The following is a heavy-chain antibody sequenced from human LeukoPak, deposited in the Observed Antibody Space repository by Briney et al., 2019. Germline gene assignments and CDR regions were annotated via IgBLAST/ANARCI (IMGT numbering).Heavy chain of an antibody. Sequence: SGPTLVNPTQTLTLTCTFSGFSLSTSGVGVGWIRQPPGKALEWLALIYWDDDKRYSPSLKSRLTITKDTSKNQVVLTMTNMDPVDTATYYCAHNPLPGVVGATRANDAFDIWGQGTMVTVSS. CDR3: AHNPLPGVVGATRANDAFDI. CDR2: IYWDDDK. J-gene: IGHJ3*02. CDR1: GFSLSTSGVG. D-gene: IGHD1-26*01. V-gene: IGHV2-5*02.